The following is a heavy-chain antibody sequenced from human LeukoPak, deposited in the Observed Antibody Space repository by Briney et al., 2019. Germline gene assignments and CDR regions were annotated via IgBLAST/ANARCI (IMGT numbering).Heavy chain of an antibody. CDR3: ARDLYDSSGYYSGYYYMDV. J-gene: IGHJ6*03. CDR2: IYYSGST. Sequence: SETLSLTCTDSGGSISSHYWSWIRQPPGKGLEWIGYIYYSGSTNYNPSLKSRVTISVDTSKNQFSLKLSSVTAADTAVYYCARDLYDSSGYYSGYYYMDVWGKGTTVTVSS. D-gene: IGHD3-22*01. CDR1: GGSISSHY. V-gene: IGHV4-59*11.